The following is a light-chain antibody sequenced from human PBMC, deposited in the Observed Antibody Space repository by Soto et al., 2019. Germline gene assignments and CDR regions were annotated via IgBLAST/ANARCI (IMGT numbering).Light chain of an antibody. V-gene: IGLV2-14*01. J-gene: IGLJ1*01. CDR2: EVS. CDR3: SSYTSSSTQV. Sequence: QSALTQPASVSGSPGQSITISCTGTSSDVGGYNYVSWYQQHPGKAPKLMIYEVSNRPSGVSNRFSGSKSGNTASLTISGRQAEDEADYYCSSYTSSSTQVFGTGTKLIVL. CDR1: SSDVGGYNY.